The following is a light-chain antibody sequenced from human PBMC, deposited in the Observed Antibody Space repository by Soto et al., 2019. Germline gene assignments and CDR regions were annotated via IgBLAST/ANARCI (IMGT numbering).Light chain of an antibody. V-gene: IGKV1-27*01. Sequence: DIQMTQSPSSLSAPVGDRVTLTCPASQGINNFVAGYQQKPGEVPKLLIYAASTLQSGVPSRFSGSGFGTDFALTTSSLEPDDVAACFCQKYGSVPLTFGGGNRVEIK. J-gene: IGKJ4*01. CDR1: QGINNF. CDR2: AAS. CDR3: QKYGSVPLT.